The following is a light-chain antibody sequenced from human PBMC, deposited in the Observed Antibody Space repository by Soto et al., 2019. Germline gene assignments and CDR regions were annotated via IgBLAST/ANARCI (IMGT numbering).Light chain of an antibody. CDR3: LLYYGIPQLV. CDR2: TTN. J-gene: IGLJ3*02. V-gene: IGLV7-43*01. Sequence: QTVVTQEPSLTVSPGETVTLTCASSTGAVTSGNYASWIQQKPGQAPRTLIYTTNQKHSWTPARFSGSLLGGKAALTLSGVQPEDEADYYCLLYYGIPQLVFGGGTKVTVL. CDR1: TGAVTSGNY.